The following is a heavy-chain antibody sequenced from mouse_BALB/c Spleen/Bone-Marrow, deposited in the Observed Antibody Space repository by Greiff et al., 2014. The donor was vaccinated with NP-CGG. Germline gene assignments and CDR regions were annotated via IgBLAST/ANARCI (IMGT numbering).Heavy chain of an antibody. Sequence: EVKLEESGAELVKPGASVKLSCIASGFNIKDTYMHWVKQRPEQGLEWIGRIDPANGNTKYDPKFQGKATITADTSSNTAYLQLSSLTSEDTAVYYCARSYGSSPFDYWGQGTTLTVSS. CDR2: IDPANGNT. CDR1: GFNIKDTY. CDR3: ARSYGSSPFDY. V-gene: IGHV14-3*02. J-gene: IGHJ2*01. D-gene: IGHD1-1*01.